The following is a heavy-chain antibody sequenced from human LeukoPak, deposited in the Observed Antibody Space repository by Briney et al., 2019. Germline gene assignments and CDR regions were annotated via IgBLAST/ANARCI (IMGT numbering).Heavy chain of an antibody. CDR2: IRYDGSNK. J-gene: IGHJ4*02. Sequence: GGSLRLSCAASGFTFSSYGMHWVRQAPGKGLEWVAFIRYDGSNKYYADSVKGRFTISRDNSKNTLYLQMNSLRAEDTAVYYCAKDGRVHFNYYDSSSASFDYWGQGTLVTVSS. V-gene: IGHV3-30*02. CDR3: AKDGRVHFNYYDSSSASFDY. D-gene: IGHD3-22*01. CDR1: GFTFSSYG.